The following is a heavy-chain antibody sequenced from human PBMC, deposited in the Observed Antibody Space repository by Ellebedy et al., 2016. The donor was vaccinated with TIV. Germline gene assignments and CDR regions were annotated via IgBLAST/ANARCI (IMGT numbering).Heavy chain of an antibody. CDR1: GGSFSGYY. Sequence: SETLSLXCAVYGGSFSGYYWSWIRQPPGKGLEWIGEIYHSGSTNYNPSLKSRVTISVDKSKNQFSLKLSSVTAADTAVYYCVYRPAAGKYGMDVWGQGTTVTVSS. J-gene: IGHJ6*02. V-gene: IGHV4-34*01. D-gene: IGHD2-2*01. CDR3: VYRPAAGKYGMDV. CDR2: IYHSGST.